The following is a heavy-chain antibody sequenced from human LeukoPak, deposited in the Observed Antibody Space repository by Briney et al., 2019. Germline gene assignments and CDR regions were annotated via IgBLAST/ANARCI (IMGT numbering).Heavy chain of an antibody. CDR2: ISGSGGST. V-gene: IGHV3-23*01. CDR1: GFTFISYG. D-gene: IGHD3-10*01. Sequence: GGSLRLSCAASGFTFISYGMSWVRQAPGKGLEWVSAISGSGGSTYYADSVKGRFTISRDNSKNTLYLQMNSLRAEDTAVYYCAKESPGSYSPIAHYFDYWGQGTLVTVSS. CDR3: AKESPGSYSPIAHYFDY. J-gene: IGHJ4*02.